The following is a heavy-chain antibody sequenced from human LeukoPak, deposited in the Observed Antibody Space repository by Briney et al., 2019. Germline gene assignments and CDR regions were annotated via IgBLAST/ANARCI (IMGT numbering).Heavy chain of an antibody. J-gene: IGHJ4*02. CDR2: IWYDGGTK. D-gene: IGHD6-19*01. V-gene: IGHV3-33*01. CDR3: ARAYSSGWFSGDY. CDR1: GFTFSSYG. Sequence: GGSLRLSCAASGFTFSSYGMHWVRQAPGKGLEWAAVIWYDGGTKYYADSVKGRFTISRDNSKNTLYLQMNSLRAEDTAVYYCARAYSSGWFSGDYWGQGTLVTVSS.